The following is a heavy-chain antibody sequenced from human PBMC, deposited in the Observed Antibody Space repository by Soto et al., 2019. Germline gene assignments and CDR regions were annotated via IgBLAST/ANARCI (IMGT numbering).Heavy chain of an antibody. J-gene: IGHJ6*02. V-gene: IGHV1-18*01. CDR1: GYTFTSYG. Sequence: ASVKVSCKASGYTFTSYGISWVRQAPGQGLEWMGWISAYNGNTNYAQKLQGRVTMTTDTSTSTAYMELRSLRSDDTAVYYCARVSLSSGWCTGYYYGMDVWGQGTTVTVSS. CDR3: ARVSLSSGWCTGYYYGMDV. D-gene: IGHD6-19*01. CDR2: ISAYNGNT.